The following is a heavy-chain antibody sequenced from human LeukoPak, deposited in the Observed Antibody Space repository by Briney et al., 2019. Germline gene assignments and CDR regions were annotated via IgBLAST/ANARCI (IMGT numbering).Heavy chain of an antibody. CDR1: GGSFSGYY. CDR2: INHNGST. J-gene: IGHJ5*02. Sequence: SETLSLTCAVYGGSFSGYYWSWIRQPPGKGLEWIWEINHNGSTNYNPSIKSRVTISVDTSQHQFSLNLTSVTAADTAVYYCARLYIGGYSRSTNYNWFDPWGEGTLVTVSS. D-gene: IGHD6-13*01. V-gene: IGHV4-34*01. CDR3: ARLYIGGYSRSTNYNWFDP.